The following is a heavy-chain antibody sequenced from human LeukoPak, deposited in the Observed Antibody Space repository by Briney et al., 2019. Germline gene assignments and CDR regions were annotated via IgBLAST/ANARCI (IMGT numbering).Heavy chain of an antibody. J-gene: IGHJ4*02. V-gene: IGHV3-7*01. Sequence: GGSLRLSCAASGFTFSDHYIDWVRQAPGKGLEWVANIKQDGSEKYYVDSVRGRFTISRDNAKNSLYLQMNSLRAEDTAVYYCARVYGSGSYYSSDFDFWAQGTLVTVSS. CDR1: GFTFSDHY. CDR2: IKQDGSEK. D-gene: IGHD3-10*01. CDR3: ARVYGSGSYYSSDFDF.